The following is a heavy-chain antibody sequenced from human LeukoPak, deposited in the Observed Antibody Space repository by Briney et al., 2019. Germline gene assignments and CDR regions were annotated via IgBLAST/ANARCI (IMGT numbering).Heavy chain of an antibody. CDR1: GYTFTSYD. CDR3: AVTYHDFWSGYSAPDAFDI. J-gene: IGHJ3*02. Sequence: ASVKVSCKASGYTFTSYDINWVRQATGQGLEWMGWMNPNSGNTGYAQKFQGRVTMTRNTSISTAYMELSSLRSEDTAVYYCAVTYHDFWSGYSAPDAFDIWGQGTMVTVSS. V-gene: IGHV1-8*01. CDR2: MNPNSGNT. D-gene: IGHD3-3*01.